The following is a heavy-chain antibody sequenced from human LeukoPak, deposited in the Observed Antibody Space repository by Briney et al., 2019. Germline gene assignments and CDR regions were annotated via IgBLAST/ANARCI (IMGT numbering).Heavy chain of an antibody. CDR1: GFTFSSYG. D-gene: IGHD6-13*01. V-gene: IGHV3-30*02. CDR3: AKDRYSSSWIDY. Sequence: PGGSLRLSCAASGFTFSSYGMHWVRQAPGKGLEWVAFIRYDGSNKYYADSVKGRSTISRDNSKNTLYLQMNSLRAEDTAVYYCAKDRYSSSWIDYWGQGTLVTVSS. CDR2: IRYDGSNK. J-gene: IGHJ4*02.